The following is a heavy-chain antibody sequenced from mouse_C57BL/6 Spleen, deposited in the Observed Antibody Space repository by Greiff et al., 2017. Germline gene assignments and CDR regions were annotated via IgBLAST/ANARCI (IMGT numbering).Heavy chain of an antibody. Sequence: EVKLLESGAELVKPGASVKLSCTASGFNIKDYYMHWVKQRTEQGLEWIGRIDPEDGETKYAPKFQGKATITADPSSNTAYLQLSSLTSEDTAVYYCARRGIYYDFPAWFAYWGQGTLVTVSA. CDR2: IDPEDGET. J-gene: IGHJ3*01. CDR1: GFNIKDYY. CDR3: ARRGIYYDFPAWFAY. D-gene: IGHD2-4*01. V-gene: IGHV14-2*01.